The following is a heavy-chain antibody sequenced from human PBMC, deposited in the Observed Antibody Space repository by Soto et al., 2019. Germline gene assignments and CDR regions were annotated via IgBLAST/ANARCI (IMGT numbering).Heavy chain of an antibody. CDR3: ARHSNEYRKSLDY. D-gene: IGHD6-13*01. J-gene: IGHJ4*02. Sequence: SETLSLTCAVSGGSIRSNNWWSWVRQPPGKGLEWIGEIFHSGSTNYNPSLKTRVTISVDTSKNQFSLKLSSVTAADTAVYYCARHSNEYRKSLDYWGQGTLVTVSS. CDR2: IFHSGST. V-gene: IGHV4-4*02. CDR1: GGSIRSNNW.